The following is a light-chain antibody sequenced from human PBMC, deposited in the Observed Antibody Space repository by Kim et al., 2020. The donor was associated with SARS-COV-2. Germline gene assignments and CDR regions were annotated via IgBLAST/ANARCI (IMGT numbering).Light chain of an antibody. CDR1: QSISSW. V-gene: IGKV1-5*03. CDR3: QQYNSYWT. Sequence: SASVGDRVTITGRASQSISSWLAWYQQKPGKAPKLLIYKASSLESRVPSRFGSSGSGTEFTLTISSLQPDDFATYYCQQYNSYWTFGQGTKVDIK. J-gene: IGKJ1*01. CDR2: KAS.